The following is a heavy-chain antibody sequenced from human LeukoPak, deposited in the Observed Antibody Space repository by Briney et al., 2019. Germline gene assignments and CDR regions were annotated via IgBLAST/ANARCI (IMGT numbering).Heavy chain of an antibody. J-gene: IGHJ4*02. CDR1: GFTFSSYG. V-gene: IGHV3-30*18. CDR2: ISYDGSNK. Sequence: GGSLRLSCAASGFTFSSYGMHWVRQAPGKGLEWVAVISYDGSNKYYADPVKGRFTISRDNSKNTLYLQMNSLRAEDTAVYYCAKDWQDNRGSDFDYWGQGTLVTVSS. CDR3: AKDWQDNRGSDFDY. D-gene: IGHD2/OR15-2a*01.